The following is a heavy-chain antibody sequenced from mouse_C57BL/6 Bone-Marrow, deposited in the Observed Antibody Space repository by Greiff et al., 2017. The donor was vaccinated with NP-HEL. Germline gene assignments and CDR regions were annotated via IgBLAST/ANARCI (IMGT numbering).Heavy chain of an antibody. CDR2: IWTGGGT. Sequence: VKVEESGPGLVAPSQSLSITCTVSGFSLTSYAISWVRQPPGKGLEWLGVIWTGGGTNYNSALKSRLSISKDNSKSQVFLKMNSLQTDDTARYYCARNSHYYGSSYAMDYWGQGTSVTVSS. D-gene: IGHD1-1*01. J-gene: IGHJ4*01. CDR3: ARNSHYYGSSYAMDY. V-gene: IGHV2-9-1*01. CDR1: GFSLTSYA.